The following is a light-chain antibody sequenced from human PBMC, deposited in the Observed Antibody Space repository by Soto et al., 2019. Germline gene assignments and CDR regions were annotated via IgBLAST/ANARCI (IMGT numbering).Light chain of an antibody. V-gene: IGLV2-14*01. CDR1: SSDVGGYTY. J-gene: IGLJ1*01. CDR3: SSYTSSNTFV. CDR2: HVT. Sequence: QSALTQPASVSGSPGQSITISCTGTSSDVGGYTYVSWYQQHPDKAPKLMVYHVTNRPSGVSSRFSGSKSGNTASLTISGLQAEDEAVYYCSSYTSSNTFVFGTGTTVTVL.